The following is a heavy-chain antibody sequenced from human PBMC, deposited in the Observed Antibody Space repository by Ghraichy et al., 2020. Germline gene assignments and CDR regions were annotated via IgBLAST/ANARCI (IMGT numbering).Heavy chain of an antibody. V-gene: IGHV3-48*02. CDR1: GFTFSSYG. D-gene: IGHD3-10*01. Sequence: GGSLRLSCAASGFTFSSYGMNWVRQAPGKGLEWVSYISSSSSNIYYADSVKGRFTISRDNDKNSLYLQMNSLRDEDTAVYYCARGDYSGSGSYFGPEHYFDNWGQGILVTVSS. CDR2: ISSSSSNI. J-gene: IGHJ4*02. CDR3: ARGDYSGSGSYFGPEHYFDN.